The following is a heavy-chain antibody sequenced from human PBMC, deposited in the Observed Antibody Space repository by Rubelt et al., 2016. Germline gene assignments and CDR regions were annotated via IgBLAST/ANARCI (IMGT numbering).Heavy chain of an antibody. CDR1: GGSFSGYY. CDR2: INHSGST. Sequence: QVQLQQWGAGLLKPSETLSLTCAVYGGSFSGYYWSWIRKPPGKGLVWIGEINHSGSTNYNPSLKSRVNISVDTSKNQFSLKLGSVTAADTAVYYCASVQVVPAAIGDDAFDIWGQGTMVTVSS. J-gene: IGHJ3*02. D-gene: IGHD2-2*01. CDR3: ASVQVVPAAIGDDAFDI. V-gene: IGHV4-34*01.